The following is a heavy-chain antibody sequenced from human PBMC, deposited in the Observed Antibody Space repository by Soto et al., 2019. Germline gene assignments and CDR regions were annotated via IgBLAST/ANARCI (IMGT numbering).Heavy chain of an antibody. Sequence: QVQLHESGPGLVKPSQTLSLTCTVSGGSISSGGFYWSWIRQHPGKGLEWIGYVYYTGSTYYNPSLRSRVFISVETSKNQFSLKLSSVTAADAALYYCARETTTFDAFDIWGQGTLVTVSS. CDR2: VYYTGST. V-gene: IGHV4-31*03. D-gene: IGHD1-1*01. J-gene: IGHJ3*02. CDR3: ARETTTFDAFDI. CDR1: GGSISSGGFY.